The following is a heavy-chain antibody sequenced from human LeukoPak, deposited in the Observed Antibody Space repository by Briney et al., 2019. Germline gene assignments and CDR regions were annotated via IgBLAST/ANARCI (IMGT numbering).Heavy chain of an antibody. V-gene: IGHV3-48*03. CDR1: GFTFSSYE. CDR3: AREEVVVAATRRGDYFDY. J-gene: IGHJ4*02. CDR2: ISSSGSTI. Sequence: PGGSLRLSCAASGFTFSSYEMNWVRQAPGKGLEWVSYISSSGSTIYYADSVKGRFTISRDNAKNSLYLQMNSLRAEDTAVYYCAREEVVVAATRRGDYFDYWGQGTLVTVSS. D-gene: IGHD2-15*01.